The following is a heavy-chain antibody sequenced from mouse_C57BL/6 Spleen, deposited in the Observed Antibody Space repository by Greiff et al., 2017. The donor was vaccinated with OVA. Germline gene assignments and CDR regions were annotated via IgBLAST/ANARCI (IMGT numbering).Heavy chain of an antibody. CDR3: ARGGTTVVSSSYWYFDV. J-gene: IGHJ1*03. V-gene: IGHV3-6*01. CDR1: GYSITSGYY. Sequence: VQLQESGPGLVKPSQSLSLTCSVPGYSITSGYYWNWIRQFPGNKLEWMGYISYDGSNNYNPSLKNRISITRDTSKNQFFLKLNSVTTEDTATYYCARGGTTVVSSSYWYFDVWGTGTTVTVSS. CDR2: ISYDGSN. D-gene: IGHD1-1*01.